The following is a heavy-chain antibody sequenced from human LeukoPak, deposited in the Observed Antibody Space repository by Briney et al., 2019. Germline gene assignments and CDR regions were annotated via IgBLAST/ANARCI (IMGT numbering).Heavy chain of an antibody. CDR1: GGSISSYY. CDR2: IYYSGST. V-gene: IGHV4-39*07. J-gene: IGHJ3*02. Sequence: PSETLSLTCTVSGGSISSYYWSWIRQPPGKGLEWIGSIYYSGSTYYNPSLKSRVTISVDTSKNQFSLKLSSVTAADTAVYYCARDLYSSRTNDAFVIWGQRTMVTVSS. D-gene: IGHD6-13*01. CDR3: ARDLYSSRTNDAFVI.